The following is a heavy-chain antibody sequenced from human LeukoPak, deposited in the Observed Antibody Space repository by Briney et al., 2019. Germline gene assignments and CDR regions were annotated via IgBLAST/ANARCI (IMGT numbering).Heavy chain of an antibody. CDR1: GLTFNTYW. V-gene: IGHV3-7*03. D-gene: IGHD3-22*01. Sequence: GGSLRLSCAASGLTFNTYWMNWVRQAPGKGPEWVANIKKDGSETKYVESVKGRFTISRDNAKNSVYLEMNSLRVEDTAVYYCANPINYYDSSGYLFWGQGTLVTVSS. J-gene: IGHJ4*02. CDR3: ANPINYYDSSGYLF. CDR2: IKKDGSET.